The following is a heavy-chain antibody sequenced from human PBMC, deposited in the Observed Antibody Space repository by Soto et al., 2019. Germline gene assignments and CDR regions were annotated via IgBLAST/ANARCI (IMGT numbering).Heavy chain of an antibody. CDR2: IIPIFGTA. D-gene: IGHD2-15*01. CDR1: GGTFSSYA. V-gene: IGHV1-69*06. J-gene: IGHJ6*02. CDR3: ARDRGGDRSGGSCLYYYYYYGMDV. Sequence: ASVKVSCKXSGGTFSSYASSWVRQAPGQGLEWMGGIIPIFGTANYAQKFQGRVTITADKSTSTAYMELSSLRSEDTAVYYCARDRGGDRSGGSCLYYYYYYGMDVWGQGTTVTVSS.